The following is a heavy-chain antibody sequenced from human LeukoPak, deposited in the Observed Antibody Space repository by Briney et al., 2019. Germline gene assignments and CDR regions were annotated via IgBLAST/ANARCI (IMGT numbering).Heavy chain of an antibody. J-gene: IGHJ6*03. CDR1: GYSISSGYY. CDR3: ARVITPSRSRPYYYYYYMDV. CDR2: IYHSGST. V-gene: IGHV4-38-2*02. Sequence: SETLSLTCTVSGYSISSGYYWGWTRQPPGKGLEWIGSIYHSGSTYYNPSLKSRVTISVDTSKNQFSLKLSSVTAADTAVYYCARVITPSRSRPYYYYYYMDVWGKGTTVTVSS. D-gene: IGHD1-14*01.